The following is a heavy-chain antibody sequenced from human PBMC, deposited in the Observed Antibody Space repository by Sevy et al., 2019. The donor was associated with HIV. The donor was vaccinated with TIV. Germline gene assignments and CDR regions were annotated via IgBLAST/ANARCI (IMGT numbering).Heavy chain of an antibody. J-gene: IGHJ3*01. CDR3: ARDSEMATTDALDD. CDR2: IKQDGSEK. D-gene: IGHD5-12*01. CDR1: GFTFKYYW. V-gene: IGHV3-7*01. Sequence: GGSLRLSCAASGFTFKYYWMSWVRQAPGKGLEWVANIKQDGSEKYYVDSVKGRFTISRDNAKNSLYLQMNSLGAVDTAVYYCARDSEMATTDALDDWGQGTTVTVSS.